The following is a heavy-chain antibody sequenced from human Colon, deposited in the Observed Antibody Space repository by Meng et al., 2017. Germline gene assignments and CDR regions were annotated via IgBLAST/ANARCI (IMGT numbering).Heavy chain of an antibody. Sequence: SLKIPCAASGFTFDDYAMHWVRQAPGKGLEWVSGISWNSGSIGYADSVKGRFTISRDNAKNSLYLQMNSLRAEDTALYYCAKDYFDYWGQGTLVTVSS. CDR1: GFTFDDYA. J-gene: IGHJ4*02. CDR2: ISWNSGSI. CDR3: AKDYFDY. V-gene: IGHV3-9*01.